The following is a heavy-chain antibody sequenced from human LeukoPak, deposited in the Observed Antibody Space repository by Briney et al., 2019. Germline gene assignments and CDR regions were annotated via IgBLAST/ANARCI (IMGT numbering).Heavy chain of an antibody. D-gene: IGHD2-21*02. J-gene: IGHJ4*02. CDR1: GGSFSGYY. CDR2: INHSGST. CDR3: ARGGIMVTAIPYLDY. V-gene: IGHV4-34*01. Sequence: SETLSLTCAVYGGSFSGYYWSWIRQPPGKGLEWIGEINHSGSTNYNPSLKSRVTISVDTSKNQFSLKLSSVTAADTAVYYCARGGIMVTAIPYLDYWGQGTLVTVSS.